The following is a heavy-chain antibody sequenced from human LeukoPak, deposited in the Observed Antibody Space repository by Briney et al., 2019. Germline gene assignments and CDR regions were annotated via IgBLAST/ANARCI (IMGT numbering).Heavy chain of an antibody. D-gene: IGHD2-2*01. V-gene: IGHV1-69*01. J-gene: IGHJ6*03. Sequence: SVKVSCKASGGTFSSYAISWVRQAPGQGLEWMGGIIPIIGTANYAQKFQGRVTITADESTSTAYMELSSLRSEDTAVYYCARVDCSSTSCYDYYYYYYMDFWGKGTTVTVSS. CDR2: IIPIIGTA. CDR1: GGTFSSYA. CDR3: ARVDCSSTSCYDYYYYYYMDF.